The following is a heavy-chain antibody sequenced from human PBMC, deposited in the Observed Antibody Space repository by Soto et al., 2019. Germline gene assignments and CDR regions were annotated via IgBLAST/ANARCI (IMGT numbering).Heavy chain of an antibody. CDR3: ARLDSGSYPYYYYYGMDV. D-gene: IGHD1-26*01. J-gene: IGHJ6*01. Sequence: DVQLVQSGAEVKKPGESLKISCKGSGYSFTTYWIGWVRQMPGKGLEWMGGIYPGDSNSRYSPSFQGQVTISADNSIRTAYLQWSSLKASDTAMYYCARLDSGSYPYYYYYGMDVWGQGTTVTVSS. CDR2: IYPGDSNS. V-gene: IGHV5-51*01. CDR1: GYSFTTYW.